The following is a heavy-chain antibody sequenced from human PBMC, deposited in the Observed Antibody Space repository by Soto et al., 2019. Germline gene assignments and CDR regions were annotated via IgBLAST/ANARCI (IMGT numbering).Heavy chain of an antibody. CDR3: ERRGQFPYHYFDY. CDR1: GYSFTGYW. V-gene: IGHV5-51*01. J-gene: IGHJ4*02. Sequence: GESLKISCKASGYSFTGYWIGWVRQMPGKGLDWMGIIYPADSDTRYSPSFQGQVTISADKSISTAYLQWSSLKASDTAMYYCERRGQFPYHYFDYWGQGTPVTVSS. CDR2: IYPADSDT.